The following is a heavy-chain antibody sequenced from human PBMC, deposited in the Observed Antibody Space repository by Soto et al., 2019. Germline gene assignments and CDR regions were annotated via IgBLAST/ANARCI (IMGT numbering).Heavy chain of an antibody. CDR3: ARVGVGSYHFDF. CDR2: INPDGRTT. Sequence: GGSLRLSCAASGFAFSSYWMHWVRQAPGKGLVWVSRINPDGRTTSYADSVRDRFTISRDNAHDTLYLQMNGLRTEDTAVYYCARVGVGSYHFDFWGQGTQVTVSS. D-gene: IGHD3-10*01. CDR1: GFAFSSYW. V-gene: IGHV3-74*01. J-gene: IGHJ4*02.